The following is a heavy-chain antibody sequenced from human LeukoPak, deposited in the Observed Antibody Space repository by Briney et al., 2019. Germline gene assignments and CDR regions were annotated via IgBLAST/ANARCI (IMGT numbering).Heavy chain of an antibody. CDR3: ASQTPRRLPIAVADYFDY. Sequence: PGGSLRLSCAASGFTFSSYEMNWVRQAPGKGLEWVSYISGSGSTIHYADSVKGRFTISRDNAKNSLYLQMNSLRAEDTAVYYCASQTPRRLPIAVADYFDYWGQGTLVTVSS. V-gene: IGHV3-48*03. CDR2: ISGSGSTI. CDR1: GFTFSSYE. D-gene: IGHD6-19*01. J-gene: IGHJ4*02.